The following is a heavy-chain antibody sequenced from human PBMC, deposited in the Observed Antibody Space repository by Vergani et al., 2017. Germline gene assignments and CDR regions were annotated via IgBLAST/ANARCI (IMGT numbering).Heavy chain of an antibody. Sequence: QVQLQQWGGGLLKPSETLSLTCVVNGGSFTSYHWPWIRQSPGEGLEWVGDIDNTGRPDYNPSLKKRLTMSLDKSRNQFSLTLNSVTATDTAIYFCARVNTETNGHLYYYDDMDVWGQGTAVTVS. CDR3: ARVNTETNGHLYYYDDMDV. D-gene: IGHD4-11*01. CDR1: GGSFTSYH. J-gene: IGHJ6*02. CDR2: IDNTGRP. V-gene: IGHV4-34*01.